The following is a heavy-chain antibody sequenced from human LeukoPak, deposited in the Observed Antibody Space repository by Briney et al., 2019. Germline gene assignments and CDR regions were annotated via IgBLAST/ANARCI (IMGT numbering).Heavy chain of an antibody. CDR1: GGSISSSSYY. V-gene: IGHV4-39*01. CDR2: IYYSGST. CDR3: ARQVQLLWFGELLYYFDY. D-gene: IGHD3-10*01. Sequence: SETLSLTCTVSGGSISSSSYYWGWIRQPPGKGLEWIGSIYYSGSTYYNPSLKSRVTISVDTSKNQFSLKLSSVTAADTAVYYCARQVQLLWFGELLYYFDYWGQGTLVTVSS. J-gene: IGHJ4*02.